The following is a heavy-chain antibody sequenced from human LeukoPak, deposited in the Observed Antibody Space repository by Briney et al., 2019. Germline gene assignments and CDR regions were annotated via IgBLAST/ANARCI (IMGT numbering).Heavy chain of an antibody. J-gene: IGHJ4*02. CDR2: ISYDGSKK. CDR3: ARKRTRGLDY. V-gene: IGHV3-30*03. Sequence: GRSLRLSCVASGFSFSSYGMHWVRQAPGKGLEWVATISYDGSKKYYADPVKGRFTISRDNAKNSLYLQMNSLRAEDTAVYYCARKRTRGLDYWGQGTLVTVSS. CDR1: GFSFSSYG. D-gene: IGHD3-10*01.